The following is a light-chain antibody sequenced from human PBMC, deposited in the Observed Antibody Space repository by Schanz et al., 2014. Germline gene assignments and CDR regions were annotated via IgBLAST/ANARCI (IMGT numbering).Light chain of an antibody. CDR2: DAS. CDR1: QSISNW. Sequence: DIQMTQSPSTLSASVGDRVTITCRASQSISNWLAWYQQKLGKAPKVLIYDASILESGVPSRFSGSGSGTEFTLTISSLQPDDFATYYCQQSYSAPRTFGGGTKVEIK. CDR3: QQSYSAPRT. V-gene: IGKV1-5*01. J-gene: IGKJ4*01.